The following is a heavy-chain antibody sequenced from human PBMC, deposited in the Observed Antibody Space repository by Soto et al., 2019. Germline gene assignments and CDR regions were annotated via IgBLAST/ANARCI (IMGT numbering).Heavy chain of an antibody. D-gene: IGHD2-2*01. CDR1: GGSISSYY. CDR3: ARHVVPAANYFAY. CDR2: IYYSGST. Sequence: SETLSLTCTVSGGSISSYYWSWIRQPPGKGLEWIGYIYYSGSTNYNPSLKSRVTISVDTSKDQFSLKLSSVTVADTAVYYCARHVVPAANYFAYWGQGTLVTVSS. V-gene: IGHV4-59*08. J-gene: IGHJ4*02.